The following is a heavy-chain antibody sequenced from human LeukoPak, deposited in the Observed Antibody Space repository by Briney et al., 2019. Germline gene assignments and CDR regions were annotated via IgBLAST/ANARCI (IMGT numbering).Heavy chain of an antibody. CDR2: ISGSSSYI. V-gene: IGHV3-21*01. D-gene: IGHD6-19*01. CDR3: VRANGAVAGTFWFDP. Sequence: GGSLRLSCAASGFTFSSFGMNWVRQAPGKGLEWVSCISGSSSYIYYSDSVKGRFTISRDSAKNSLYLQMNSLRAEDTAVYYCVRANGAVAGTFWFDPWGQGTLVTVSS. J-gene: IGHJ5*02. CDR1: GFTFSSFG.